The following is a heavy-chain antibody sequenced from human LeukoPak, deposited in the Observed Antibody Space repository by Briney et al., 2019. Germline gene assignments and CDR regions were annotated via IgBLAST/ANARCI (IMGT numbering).Heavy chain of an antibody. CDR1: GFTFSTYG. J-gene: IGHJ4*02. D-gene: IGHD2-2*02. V-gene: IGHV3-30*03. CDR3: ATYIPKGY. Sequence: LPGRSLRLSCVASGFTFSTYGMHWVRQAPGKGLEWVAVISYDGNNEYYVDSVKGRFTISRDNAKNSLYLQMNSLRAEDTAVYYCATYIPKGYWGQGTLVTVSS. CDR2: ISYDGNNE.